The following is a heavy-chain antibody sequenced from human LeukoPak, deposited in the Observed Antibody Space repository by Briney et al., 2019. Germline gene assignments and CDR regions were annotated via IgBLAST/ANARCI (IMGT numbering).Heavy chain of an antibody. CDR3: TSHDYSNYAEFDY. V-gene: IGHV3-73*01. CDR1: GFTFSGSA. CDR2: IRSKANSYAT. D-gene: IGHD4-4*01. Sequence: GGSLRLSCAASGFTFSGSAMHWVRQASGKGLEWLGRIRSKANSYATAYAASVKGRFTISRDDSKNTAYLQMNSLKTEDTAVYYCTSHDYSNYAEFDYWGQGTLVTVSS. J-gene: IGHJ4*02.